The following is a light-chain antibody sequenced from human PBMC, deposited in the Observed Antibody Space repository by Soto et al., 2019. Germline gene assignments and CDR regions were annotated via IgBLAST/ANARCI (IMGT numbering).Light chain of an antibody. CDR1: QSVSSSY. V-gene: IGKV3-20*01. Sequence: EIVLTQSPGTLSLSPGERATLSCRASQSVSSSYLAWYQQKPGQAPRLLIYGASSRATGIPVRFSGSGSGTDFTLTISRLEPEDFAVYYFQQYGSSPYTFGQGTKLEIK. J-gene: IGKJ2*01. CDR3: QQYGSSPYT. CDR2: GAS.